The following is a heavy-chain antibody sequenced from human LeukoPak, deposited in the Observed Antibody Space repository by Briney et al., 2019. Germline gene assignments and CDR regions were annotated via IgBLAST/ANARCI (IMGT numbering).Heavy chain of an antibody. CDR2: IYYSGST. D-gene: IGHD1-26*01. CDR1: GGSITSGGYY. CDR3: ARHEYSGSYYGLSWFDP. V-gene: IGHV4-39*01. J-gene: IGHJ5*02. Sequence: PSETLSLTCTVSGGSITSGGYYWGWIRQPPGKGLEWIASIYYSGSTYYNPSLKSRVTISVDTSKNQPYLKLSCLTAADPAVYYCARHEYSGSYYGLSWFDPWGQGTLVTVSS.